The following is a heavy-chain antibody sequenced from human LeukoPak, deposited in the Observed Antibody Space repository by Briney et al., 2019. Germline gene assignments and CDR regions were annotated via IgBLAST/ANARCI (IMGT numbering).Heavy chain of an antibody. Sequence: SGTLSLTCAVSGGSISSSNWWSWVRQPPGKGLEWIGEIYHSGSTNYNPSLKSRVTISVDKSKNQFSLKLSSVTAADTAVYYCARGPKSYYDSSGYGYYYYYYGMDVWGQGTTVTVSS. V-gene: IGHV4-4*02. CDR3: ARGPKSYYDSSGYGYYYYYYGMDV. CDR2: IYHSGST. CDR1: GGSISSSNW. D-gene: IGHD3-22*01. J-gene: IGHJ6*02.